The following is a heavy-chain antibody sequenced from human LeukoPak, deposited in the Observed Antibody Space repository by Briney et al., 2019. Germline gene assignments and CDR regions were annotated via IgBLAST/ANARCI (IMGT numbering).Heavy chain of an antibody. CDR3: ATAPTVQYDFWSGYNVEYFQH. CDR2: FDPEDGET. J-gene: IGHJ1*01. Sequence: GASVKVSCKVSGYTLTELSMHWARQAPGKGLEWMGGFDPEDGETIYAQKFQGRVTMTEDTSTDTAYMELSSLRSEDTAVYYCATAPTVQYDFWSGYNVEYFQHWGQGTLVTVSS. D-gene: IGHD3-3*01. CDR1: GYTLTELS. V-gene: IGHV1-24*01.